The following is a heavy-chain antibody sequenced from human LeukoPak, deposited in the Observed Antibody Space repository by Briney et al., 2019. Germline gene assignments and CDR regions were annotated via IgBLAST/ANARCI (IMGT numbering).Heavy chain of an antibody. D-gene: IGHD3-10*01. Sequence: SQTLSLTCTVSGGSISSGGYYWSWIRQPPGKGLEWFGYIYYSGSTYYNPSLKSRVTISVDTSKNQFSLKLSSVTAADTAVYYCARTLWFGEPYLDYWGQGTLVTVSS. V-gene: IGHV4-31*03. J-gene: IGHJ4*02. CDR3: ARTLWFGEPYLDY. CDR2: IYYSGST. CDR1: GGSISSGGYY.